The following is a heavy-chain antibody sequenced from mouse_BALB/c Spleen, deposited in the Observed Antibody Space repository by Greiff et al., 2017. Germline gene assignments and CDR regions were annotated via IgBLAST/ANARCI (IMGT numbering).Heavy chain of an antibody. CDR1: GFTFSSYT. J-gene: IGHJ3*01. Sequence: EVMLVESGGGLVKPGGSLKLSCAASGFTFSSYTMSWVRQTPEKRLEWVATISSGGSYTYYPDSVKGRFTISRDNAKNTLYLQMSSLKSEDTAMYYCTSPLLRLPWFAYWGQGTLVTVSA. D-gene: IGHD1-2*01. V-gene: IGHV5-6-4*01. CDR2: ISSGGSYT. CDR3: TSPLLRLPWFAY.